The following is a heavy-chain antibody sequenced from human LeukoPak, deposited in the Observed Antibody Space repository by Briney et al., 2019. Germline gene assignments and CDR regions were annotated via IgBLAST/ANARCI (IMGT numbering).Heavy chain of an antibody. CDR1: GYTFTSYY. CDR3: ARGRRQNTVVNAFDI. CDR2: INPSGGST. D-gene: IGHD4-23*01. J-gene: IGHJ3*02. Sequence: ASVKVSCKASGYTFTSYYMHWVRQAPGQGLEWMGIINPSGGSTSYAQKFQGRVTMTRDTSTSTVYMELSSLRSEDTAVYYCARGRRQNTVVNAFDIWGQGTMVTVSS. V-gene: IGHV1-46*01.